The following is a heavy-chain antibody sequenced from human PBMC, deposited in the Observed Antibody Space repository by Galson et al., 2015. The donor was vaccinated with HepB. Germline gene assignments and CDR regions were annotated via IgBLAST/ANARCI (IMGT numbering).Heavy chain of an antibody. CDR1: GYTFTGYY. D-gene: IGHD5-18*01. J-gene: IGHJ5*02. CDR3: ARGPWIQLWMGLGYGFDP. V-gene: IGHV1-2*04. CDR2: INPNSGGT. Sequence: SVKVSCKASGYTFTGYYMHWVRQAPGQGLEWMGWINPNSGGTNYAQKFQGWVTMTRDTSISTAYMELSRLRSDDTAVYYCARGPWIQLWMGLGYGFDPWGQGTLVTVSS.